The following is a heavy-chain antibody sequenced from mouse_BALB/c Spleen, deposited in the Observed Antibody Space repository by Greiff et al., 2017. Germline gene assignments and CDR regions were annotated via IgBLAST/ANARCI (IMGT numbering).Heavy chain of an antibody. CDR1: GFTFSSYG. Sequence: EVKVVESGGGLVQPGGSLKLSCAASGFTFSSYGMSWVRQTPDKRLELVATINSNGGSTYYPDSVKGRFTISRDNAKNTLYLQMSSLKSEDTAMYYCARVRERYGWFAYWGQGTLVTVSA. CDR3: ARVRERYGWFAY. D-gene: IGHD2-14*01. CDR2: INSNGGST. V-gene: IGHV5-6-3*01. J-gene: IGHJ3*01.